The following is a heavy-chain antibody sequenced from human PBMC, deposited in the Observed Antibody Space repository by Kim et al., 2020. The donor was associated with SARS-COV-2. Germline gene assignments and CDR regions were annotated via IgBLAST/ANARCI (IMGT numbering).Heavy chain of an antibody. Sequence: SETLSLTCTVSGGSISSSSYYWGWIRQPPGKGLEWIGSIYYSGSTYYNPSLKSRVTISVDTSKNQFSLKLSSVTAADTAVYYCARKVVITPHRAFDIWGQGTMVTVSS. CDR3: ARKVVITPHRAFDI. V-gene: IGHV4-39*07. J-gene: IGHJ3*02. CDR1: GGSISSSSYY. CDR2: IYYSGST. D-gene: IGHD3-22*01.